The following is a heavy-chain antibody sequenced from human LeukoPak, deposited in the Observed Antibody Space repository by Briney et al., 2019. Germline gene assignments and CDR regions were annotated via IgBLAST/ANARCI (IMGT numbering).Heavy chain of an antibody. J-gene: IGHJ4*02. Sequence: ASVKVSCKASGYTFTSYYMHWVRQAPGQGLEWMGIINPSGSSTSYAQKFQGRVTMTRDTSTSTVYMELSRLRSDDTAVYYCARVRYCSGGSCGEIRSEWVYWDQGTLVTVSS. CDR3: ARVRYCSGGSCGEIRSEWVY. V-gene: IGHV1-46*01. CDR2: INPSGSST. CDR1: GYTFTSYY. D-gene: IGHD2-15*01.